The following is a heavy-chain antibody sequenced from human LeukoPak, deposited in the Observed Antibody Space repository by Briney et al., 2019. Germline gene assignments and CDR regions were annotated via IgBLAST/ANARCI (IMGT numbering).Heavy chain of an antibody. CDR3: ARAPYTIFGAMDV. CDR2: ISSSGSTI. J-gene: IGHJ6*03. D-gene: IGHD3-3*01. Sequence: PGGSLRLSCAASGFTFSSYAMSWVRQAPGKGLEWVSYISSSGSTIYYADTVKGRFTISRDNAKNSLYLQMNSLRAEDTAVYYCARAPYTIFGAMDVWGKGTTVTVSS. V-gene: IGHV3-48*03. CDR1: GFTFSSYA.